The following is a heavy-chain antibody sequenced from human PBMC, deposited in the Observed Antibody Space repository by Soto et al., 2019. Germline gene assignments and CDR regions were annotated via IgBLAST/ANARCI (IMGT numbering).Heavy chain of an antibody. J-gene: IGHJ5*02. D-gene: IGHD2-2*01. Sequence: ASVKVSCKTSGYTFSNYGITWVRQAPGQPLEWLGWISLYSDGTNYAQKFQGRVSMTTDTSTTTAYMELRSLRSDDTAAYYCARVVPGAEAWFGPWGQGTLVTVSS. CDR2: ISLYSDGT. CDR3: ARVVPGAEAWFGP. V-gene: IGHV1-18*01. CDR1: GYTFSNYG.